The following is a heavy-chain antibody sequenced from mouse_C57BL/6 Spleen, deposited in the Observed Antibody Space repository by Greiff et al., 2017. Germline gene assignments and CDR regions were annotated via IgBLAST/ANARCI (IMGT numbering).Heavy chain of an antibody. Sequence: QVQLQQSGPELVKPGASVKISCKASGYAFSSSWMNWVKQRPGKGLEWIGRIYPGDGDTKYNEKFKGKATLTVDTSSSTAYMELHSLTSEDSAVYFCARSDYWGQGTTLTVSS. CDR2: IYPGDGDT. V-gene: IGHV1-82*01. CDR1: GYAFSSSW. J-gene: IGHJ2*01. CDR3: ARSDY.